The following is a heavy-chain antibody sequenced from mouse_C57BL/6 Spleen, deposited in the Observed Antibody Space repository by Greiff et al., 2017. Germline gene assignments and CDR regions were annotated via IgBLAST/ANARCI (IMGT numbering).Heavy chain of an antibody. CDR2: INPYNGGT. D-gene: IGHD2-4*01. CDR1: GYTFTDYY. CDR3: ARRDYDYGGAMDY. V-gene: IGHV1-19*01. Sequence: VQLQQSGPVLVKPGASVKMSCKASGYTFTDYYMNWVKQSHGKSLEWIGVINPYNGGTSYNQKFKGKATLTVDKSSSTAYMELNSLTSEDSAVYYCARRDYDYGGAMDYWGQGTSVTVSS. J-gene: IGHJ4*01.